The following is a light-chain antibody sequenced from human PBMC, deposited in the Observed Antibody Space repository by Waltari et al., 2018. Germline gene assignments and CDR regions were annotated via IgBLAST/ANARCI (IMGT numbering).Light chain of an antibody. Sequence: DVVMTQSPLSLPVPLGQPASISCRSSQSLVSSDGNTYFNWVHQRPGQSPRRLVYKVSKRDSGGPDRFSGSGSGTDFKLGISRVGAEDVGVYYCMQGTHWPWTFGQGTKVEIK. CDR1: QSLVSSDGNTY. CDR3: MQGTHWPWT. J-gene: IGKJ1*01. CDR2: KVS. V-gene: IGKV2-30*01.